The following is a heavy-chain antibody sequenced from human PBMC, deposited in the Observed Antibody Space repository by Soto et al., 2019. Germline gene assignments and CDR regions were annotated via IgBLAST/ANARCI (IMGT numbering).Heavy chain of an antibody. D-gene: IGHD6-19*01. CDR1: GFTFSDYY. CDR3: ARYFRGSGRYFFDH. Sequence: GGSLRLSCAASGFTFSDYYMSWVRQAPGKGLEWVANINQDGSGTYYVDSVKGRFTISRDNAKNSLYLQMNSLRAEDTAVYYCARYFRGSGRYFFDHWGQGTLVTVSS. CDR2: INQDGSGT. V-gene: IGHV3-7*03. J-gene: IGHJ4*02.